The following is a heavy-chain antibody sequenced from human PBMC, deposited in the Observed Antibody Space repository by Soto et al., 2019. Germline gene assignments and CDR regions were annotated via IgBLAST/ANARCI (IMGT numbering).Heavy chain of an antibody. J-gene: IGHJ6*02. CDR3: ARVAFWSGYFPYGMDV. CDR1: GGSFSGYY. CDR2: INHSGST. D-gene: IGHD3-3*01. Sequence: SETLSLTCAVYGGSFSGYYWSWIRQPPGKGLEWIGEINHSGSTNYNPSLKSRVTISVDTSKNQFSLKLSSVTAADTAVYYCARVAFWSGYFPYGMDVWGQGTTVTVSS. V-gene: IGHV4-34*01.